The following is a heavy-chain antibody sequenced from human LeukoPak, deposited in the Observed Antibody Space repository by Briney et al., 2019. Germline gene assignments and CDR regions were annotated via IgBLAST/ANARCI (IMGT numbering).Heavy chain of an antibody. CDR3: TTAVHCSSTSCYTGHYYYYMDV. J-gene: IGHJ6*03. CDR1: GFTFSNAW. CDR2: IKSKTDGGTT. D-gene: IGHD2-2*02. Sequence: GGSLRLSCAASGFTFSNAWMSWVRQAPGKGLEWVGRIKSKTDGGTTDYAAPVKGRFTISRDDSKNTLYLQMNSPKTEDTAVYYCTTAVHCSSTSCYTGHYYYYMDVWGKGTTVTVSS. V-gene: IGHV3-15*01.